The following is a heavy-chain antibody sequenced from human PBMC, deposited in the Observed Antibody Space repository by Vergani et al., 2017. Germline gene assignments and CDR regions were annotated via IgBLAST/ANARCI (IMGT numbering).Heavy chain of an antibody. V-gene: IGHV1-69*17. CDR1: VGTFSSYA. D-gene: IGHD3-22*01. J-gene: IGHJ3*02. CDR3: AVAASTHRSGYVKAFVI. CDR2: IIPIFGIA. Sequence: QVQLVQSGAEVKKPGSSVKVSCKASVGTFSSYAISWVRQAPGQGLEWMEGIIPIFGIANYAQKFQGRVTITADKSQSTAYMELSSLSSEDTAVYYCAVAASTHRSGYVKAFVIWGKGKMVTVSS.